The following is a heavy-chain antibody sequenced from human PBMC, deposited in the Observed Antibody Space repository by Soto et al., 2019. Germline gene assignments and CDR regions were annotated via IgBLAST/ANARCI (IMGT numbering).Heavy chain of an antibody. CDR2: ISPTGGTT. Sequence: GGSMRLSCAASGFTFSTSPMHWVRQAPGKGLEYVSAISPTGGTTYYADSLKGRFTTSRDNSKSTLYLHMSSLRTEDTAVYYCGRKEVSGPIDYWGQGTLVTVSS. CDR3: GRKEVSGPIDY. V-gene: IGHV3-64D*06. J-gene: IGHJ4*02. CDR1: GFTFSTSP.